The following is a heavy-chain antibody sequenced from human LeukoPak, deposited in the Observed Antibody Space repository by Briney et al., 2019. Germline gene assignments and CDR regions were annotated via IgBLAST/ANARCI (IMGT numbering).Heavy chain of an antibody. CDR2: INPNSGGT. CDR1: GYTFTGYY. V-gene: IGHV1-2*06. CDR3: ARVVRDCSSTSCYAGSTDYYYYMDV. Sequence: ASVKVSCKASGYTFTGYYMRWVRQAPGQGLGWMGRINPNSGGTNYAQKFQGRVTMTRDTSISTAYMELSRLRSDDTAVYYCARVVRDCSSTSCYAGSTDYYYYMDVWGKGTTVTVSS. J-gene: IGHJ6*03. D-gene: IGHD2-2*01.